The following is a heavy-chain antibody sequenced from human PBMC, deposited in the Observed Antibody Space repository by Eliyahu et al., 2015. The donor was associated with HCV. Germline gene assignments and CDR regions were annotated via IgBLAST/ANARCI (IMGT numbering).Heavy chain of an antibody. D-gene: IGHD5-24*01. Sequence: EVQLLESGGGLVQPGGSLRLSCAASGFTFSSYAMSWVAQAPGKGLGWXXSISGSGGSTYYADSVKGRFTISRDNSKNTLYLQMNSLRAEDTAVFYCAKQGHGYKPVDYWGQGTLVTVSS. CDR1: GFTFSSYA. J-gene: IGHJ4*02. CDR3: AKQGHGYKPVDY. CDR2: ISGSGGST. V-gene: IGHV3-23*01.